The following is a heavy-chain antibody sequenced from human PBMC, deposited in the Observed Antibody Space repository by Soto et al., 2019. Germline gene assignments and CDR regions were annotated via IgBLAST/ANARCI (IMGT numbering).Heavy chain of an antibody. V-gene: IGHV3-30*18. J-gene: IGHJ4*02. CDR1: GFTFSSYG. D-gene: IGHD3-10*01. Sequence: PGGSLRLSCAASGFTFSSYGMHWVRQAPGKGLEWVAVISYDGSNKYYADSVKGRFTISRDNSKNTLYLQMNSLRAEDTAVYYCAKDPSLLWFGELLGYFDYWGQGTLVTVSS. CDR3: AKDPSLLWFGELLGYFDY. CDR2: ISYDGSNK.